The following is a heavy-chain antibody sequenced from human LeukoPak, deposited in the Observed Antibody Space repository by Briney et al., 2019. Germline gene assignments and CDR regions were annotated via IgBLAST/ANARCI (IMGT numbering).Heavy chain of an antibody. Sequence: PSETLSLTCTASGGSISSYYWSWIRHPPGKGLEWIGYIYYSGRTNYNPSLKSRVTISVDTSKNQFSLKLTSVTAADTAVYYCARHVEQWLTPFDYWGQGTLVTVSS. CDR2: IYYSGRT. V-gene: IGHV4-59*08. D-gene: IGHD6-19*01. CDR3: ARHVEQWLTPFDY. J-gene: IGHJ4*02. CDR1: GGSISSYY.